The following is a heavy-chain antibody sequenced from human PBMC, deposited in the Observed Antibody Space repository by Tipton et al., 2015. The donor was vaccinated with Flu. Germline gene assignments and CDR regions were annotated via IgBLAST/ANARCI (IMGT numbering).Heavy chain of an antibody. CDR3: ARDHPPSITVLGEITDYFGMAV. D-gene: IGHD3-3*01. V-gene: IGHV3-23*01. J-gene: IGHJ6*02. CDR2: MSGGGGVT. Sequence: GSLRLSCAASGFIFSRYAMSWVRQAPGKRLEWISAMSGGGGVTYYADSVKGRFTISRDISKNTLYLRMNSLRAEDTAIYYCARDHPPSITVLGEITDYFGMAVWGQGTTVTVSS. CDR1: GFIFSRYA.